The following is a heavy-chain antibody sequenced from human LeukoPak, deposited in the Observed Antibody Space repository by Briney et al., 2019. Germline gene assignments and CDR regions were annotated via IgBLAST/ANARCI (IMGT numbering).Heavy chain of an antibody. CDR1: GFTFSNYA. Sequence: GSLRLSCAASGFTFSNYAVNWVRQAPGKGLEWVSTIGGSGGSTYYADSVKGRFTISRDNSKDTLYLQMSSLRAEDTAVYYCAKDRGRYYDSSGYYWGYYFDSWGQGILVTVST. D-gene: IGHD3-22*01. CDR3: AKDRGRYYDSSGYYWGYYFDS. J-gene: IGHJ4*02. V-gene: IGHV3-23*01. CDR2: IGGSGGST.